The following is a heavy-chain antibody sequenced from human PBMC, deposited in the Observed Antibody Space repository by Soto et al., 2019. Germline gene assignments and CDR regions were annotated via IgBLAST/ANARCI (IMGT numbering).Heavy chain of an antibody. CDR2: ISSSGSTI. V-gene: IGHV3-11*01. D-gene: IGHD4-17*01. J-gene: IGHJ5*02. Sequence: GGSLRLSCAASGFTFSDYYMSWIRLPPGQGQERVSYISSSGSTIYYADSVKGRFTISSDNAKNSLYLQMNSLRAEDTAVYYCARYGHGWFGPWGQGTLVTVSS. CDR1: GFTFSDYY. CDR3: ARYGHGWFGP.